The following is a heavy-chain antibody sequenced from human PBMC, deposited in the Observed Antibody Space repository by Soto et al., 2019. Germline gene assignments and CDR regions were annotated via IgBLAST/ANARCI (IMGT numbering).Heavy chain of an antibody. J-gene: IGHJ6*02. D-gene: IGHD2-2*01. CDR3: ARDIVVVTAAINYRHERYYYYGMDV. CDR1: GYTFTSYY. Sequence: SVKVSCKASGYTFTSYYMHWVRQAPGQGLEWMGIINPSGGSTSYAQKFQGRVTMTRDTSTSTVYMELSSLRSEDTAVYYCARDIVVVTAAINYRHERYYYYGMDVWGQGTPVTVS. CDR2: INPSGGST. V-gene: IGHV1-46*01.